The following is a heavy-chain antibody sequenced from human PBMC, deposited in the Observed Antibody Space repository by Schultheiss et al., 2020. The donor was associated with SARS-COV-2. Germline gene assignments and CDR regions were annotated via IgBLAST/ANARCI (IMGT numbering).Heavy chain of an antibody. CDR3: TRHANNYDGGWYFGL. Sequence: GESLKISCKVSGYSFTTYWIAWVRQMPGKGLEWMGLIYPGDSDTRYSPSFHGLVTFSADKSISTAYLQWSSLKASDTAMYYCTRHANNYDGGWYFGLWGRGTLVTVSS. V-gene: IGHV5-51*01. CDR1: GYSFTTYW. CDR2: IYPGDSDT. D-gene: IGHD3-16*01. J-gene: IGHJ2*01.